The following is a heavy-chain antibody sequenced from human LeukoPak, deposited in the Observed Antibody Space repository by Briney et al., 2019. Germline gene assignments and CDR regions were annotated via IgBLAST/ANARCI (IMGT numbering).Heavy chain of an antibody. CDR1: GYTFIDYY. D-gene: IGHD1-26*01. CDR3: ARETYNGRYYYFDY. Sequence: GASVKVSCKASGYTFIDYYIHWVRQAPGQGLEWMGRINPKSGGTNHAQKFQGRVTMTRDTYISTAYMELSSLRSDDTAVYFCARETYNGRYYYFDYWGQGTLVTVSS. CDR2: INPKSGGT. J-gene: IGHJ4*02. V-gene: IGHV1-2*06.